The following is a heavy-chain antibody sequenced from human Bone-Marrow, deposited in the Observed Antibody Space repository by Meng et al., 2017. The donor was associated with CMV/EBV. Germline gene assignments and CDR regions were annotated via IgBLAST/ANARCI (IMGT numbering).Heavy chain of an antibody. Sequence: GESLKISCAASGFTFSSYGMHWVRQAPGKGLEWVAFIRYDGSNKYYADSVKGRFTISRDNSKTSLYLQMNSLRAEDTAVYYCARVLQLVGDAFDIWGQGTMVTVSS. CDR3: ARVLQLVGDAFDI. CDR1: GFTFSSYG. D-gene: IGHD1-26*01. V-gene: IGHV3-30*02. J-gene: IGHJ3*02. CDR2: IRYDGSNK.